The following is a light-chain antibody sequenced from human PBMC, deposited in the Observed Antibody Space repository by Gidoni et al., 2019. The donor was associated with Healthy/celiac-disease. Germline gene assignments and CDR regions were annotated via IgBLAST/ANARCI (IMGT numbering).Light chain of an antibody. CDR3: QQYYSTPFT. Sequence: DIVMTQSPDSLAVSLGERATINCKSSQSVLYSSNNKNYLAWYQQKPGQPPKLLIYWASTRESGVPDRFRGSGSWAEFTLTISSLQAEDVAVYYFQQYYSTPFTFGPGTKVDIK. CDR2: WAS. CDR1: QSVLYSSNNKNY. V-gene: IGKV4-1*01. J-gene: IGKJ3*01.